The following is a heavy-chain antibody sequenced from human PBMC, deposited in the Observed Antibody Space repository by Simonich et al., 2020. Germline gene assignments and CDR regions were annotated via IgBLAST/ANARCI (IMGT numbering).Heavy chain of an antibody. V-gene: IGHV3-21*01. CDR2: ISSSSSYI. Sequence: GGGLVKPGGSLRLSCAASGFTFSSYSMNWVRQAPGKGLGWVSSISSSSSYIYYADSVKGRFTISRENAKNSLYLQMNSLRAEDTAVYYCARDTSYYGSGSYYFDYWGQGTLVTVSS. CDR3: ARDTSYYGSGSYYFDY. D-gene: IGHD3-10*01. J-gene: IGHJ4*02. CDR1: GFTFSSYS.